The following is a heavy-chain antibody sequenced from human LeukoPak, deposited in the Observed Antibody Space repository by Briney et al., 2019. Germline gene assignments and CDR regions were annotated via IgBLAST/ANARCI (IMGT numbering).Heavy chain of an antibody. CDR3: AKRRGLELTYYYHMDV. Sequence: GGSLRLSCAASGFTFSSYAMSWVRQAPGKGLEWVSAISGSGCSTYYADSVKGRFTISRDHSKNTLYLQMNSLRADDTAVYYCAKRRGLELTYYYHMDVWGKGTTVTVSS. CDR1: GFTFSSYA. V-gene: IGHV3-23*01. CDR2: ISGSGCST. J-gene: IGHJ6*03. D-gene: IGHD1-7*01.